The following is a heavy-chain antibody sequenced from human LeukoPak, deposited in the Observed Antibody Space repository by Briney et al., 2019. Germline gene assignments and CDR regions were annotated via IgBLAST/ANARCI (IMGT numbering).Heavy chain of an antibody. V-gene: IGHV4-59*01. J-gene: IGHJ4*02. CDR1: GGSFSGYY. CDR2: IYYSGST. CDR3: ARGVSLDY. Sequence: KPSETLSLTCAVYGGSFSGYYWSWIRQPPGKGLEWIGYIYYSGSTNYNPSLKSRVTISVDTSKNQFSLKLSSVTAADTAVYYCARGVSLDYWGQGTLVTVSS. D-gene: IGHD6-13*01.